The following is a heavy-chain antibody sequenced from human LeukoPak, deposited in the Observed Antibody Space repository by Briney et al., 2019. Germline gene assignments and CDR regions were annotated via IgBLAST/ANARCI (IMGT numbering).Heavy chain of an antibody. Sequence: TGGSLRLSCAASGFTFSSYDMHWVRQATGKGLEWVSAIGTAGDTYYPGSVKGRFTISRDNSKNTLYLQMNSLRLEDTAVYYCAKHPGGFTGIVNYYYMDVWGEGTTVTVSS. D-gene: IGHD3-16*02. V-gene: IGHV3-13*01. CDR3: AKHPGGFTGIVNYYYMDV. J-gene: IGHJ6*03. CDR1: GFTFSSYD. CDR2: IGTAGDT.